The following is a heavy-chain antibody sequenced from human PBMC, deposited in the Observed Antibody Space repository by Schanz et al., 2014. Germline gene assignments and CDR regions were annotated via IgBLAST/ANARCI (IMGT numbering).Heavy chain of an antibody. CDR3: AKAFRTTRCCGMDV. CDR1: GFTFYNYA. CDR2: ISSTGGST. Sequence: EVRLVESGGGLVQPGGSLRLSCAASGFTFYNYAMTWVRQAPGKGLEWVSAISSTGGSTYCADSVKGRFTISRDKSKNTLSLLVNSLRGAATATYYSAKAFRTTRCCGMDVWGQGTTVTVS. D-gene: IGHD1-1*01. J-gene: IGHJ6*02. V-gene: IGHV3-23*04.